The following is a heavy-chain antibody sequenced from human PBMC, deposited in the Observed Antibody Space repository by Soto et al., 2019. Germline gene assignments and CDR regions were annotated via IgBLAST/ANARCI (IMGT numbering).Heavy chain of an antibody. CDR1: GGSISSYY. CDR3: ARRGGSGGALDI. Sequence: QVQLQESGPGLVKPSETLSLTCTVSGGSISSYYWSWIRQPPGKGLEWIGYIHYSGSTNYNPSLKSRVTMLVDTSKKQFSLKLSSATAADTAVYYCARRGGSGGALDIWGQGTMVIVSS. J-gene: IGHJ3*02. V-gene: IGHV4-59*08. D-gene: IGHD3-10*01. CDR2: IHYSGST.